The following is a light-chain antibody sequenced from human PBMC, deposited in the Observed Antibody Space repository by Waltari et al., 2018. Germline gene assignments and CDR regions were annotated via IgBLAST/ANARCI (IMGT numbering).Light chain of an antibody. V-gene: IGKV1-39*01. CDR1: HAINTY. J-gene: IGKJ3*01. CDR3: QQSYFTPRGN. CDR2: AAS. Sequence: DIRMTQSPSSLSASVGDRVTITCRASHAINTYLNWYQQQPGKAPKLLIYAASRLHRGVPSRFSGSGSETDFTLTISRLQPEDFATYYGQQSYFTPRGNFGPGTRVDL.